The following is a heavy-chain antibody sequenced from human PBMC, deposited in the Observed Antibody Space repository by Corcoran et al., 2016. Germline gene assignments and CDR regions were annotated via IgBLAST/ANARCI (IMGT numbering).Heavy chain of an antibody. V-gene: IGHV4-34*01. J-gene: IGHJ6*02. Sequence: QLQQWGAGLLKPSETLSLTCAVYGGSFSGYYWSWIRQPPGKGLEWIGEINHSGSTNYNPSLKSRVTISVDTSKNQFSLKLSSVTAADTAVYYCAGTLGYCSGGSCYRGHYYYGMDVRGQGTTVTVSS. CDR3: AGTLGYCSGGSCYRGHYYYGMDV. CDR2: INHSGST. CDR1: GGSFSGYY. D-gene: IGHD2-15*01.